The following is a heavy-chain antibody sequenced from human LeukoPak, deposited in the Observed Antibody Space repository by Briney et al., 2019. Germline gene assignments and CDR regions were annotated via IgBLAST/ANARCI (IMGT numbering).Heavy chain of an antibody. J-gene: IGHJ6*02. CDR2: IIPILGIA. Sequence: SVKVSCKASGGTFISYTISWVRQAPGQGLEWMGRIIPILGIANYAQKFQGRVTITADKSTSTAYMELSSLRSEDTAVYYCATTDTATQTDYYGMDVWGQGSTVTVSS. V-gene: IGHV1-69*02. CDR3: ATTDTATQTDYYGMDV. CDR1: GGTFISYT. D-gene: IGHD5-18*01.